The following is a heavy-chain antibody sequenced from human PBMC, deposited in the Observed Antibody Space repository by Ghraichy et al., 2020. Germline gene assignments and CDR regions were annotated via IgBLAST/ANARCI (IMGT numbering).Heavy chain of an antibody. CDR1: GGSISSSSYY. CDR2: IYYSGST. D-gene: IGHD4-17*01. CDR3: ARSATVTTGLGY. J-gene: IGHJ4*02. V-gene: IGHV4-39*01. Sequence: SQTLSLTCTVSGGSISSSSYYWGWIRQPPGKGLEWIGSIYYSGSTYYNPSLKSRVTISVDTSKNQFSLKLSSVTAADTAVYYCARSATVTTGLGYWGQGTLVTVSS.